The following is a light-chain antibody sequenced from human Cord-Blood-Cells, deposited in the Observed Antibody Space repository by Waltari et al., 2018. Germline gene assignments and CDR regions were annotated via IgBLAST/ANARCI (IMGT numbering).Light chain of an antibody. CDR1: SSDVWGHNY. Sequence: QSPLTPPSSASASPGPSITTSRPGPSSDVWGHNYVSWYHQHPRHAHKHILWYQQHPGKAPKLMIYEVSNRPSGVSNRFSGSKSGNTASLTISGLQAEDEADYYCSSYTSSSTVVFGGGTKLTVL. CDR3: SSYTSSSTVV. CDR2: EVS. V-gene: IGLV2-14*01. J-gene: IGLJ2*01.